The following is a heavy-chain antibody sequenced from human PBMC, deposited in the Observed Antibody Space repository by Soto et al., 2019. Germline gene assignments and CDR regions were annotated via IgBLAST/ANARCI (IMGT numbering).Heavy chain of an antibody. CDR3: ARKPDRSWFDP. V-gene: IGHV4-30-4*01. CDR2: IYDSGST. D-gene: IGHD2-2*01. Sequence: SETLSLTCTVSGGSISSGDYYWSWIRQPPGKGLEWIGYIYDSGSTYYNPSLKSRVIISVDTSKNQFSLKLTSVTAADTAVYYCARKPDRSWFDPWGQGTLVTVSS. CDR1: GGSISSGDYY. J-gene: IGHJ5*02.